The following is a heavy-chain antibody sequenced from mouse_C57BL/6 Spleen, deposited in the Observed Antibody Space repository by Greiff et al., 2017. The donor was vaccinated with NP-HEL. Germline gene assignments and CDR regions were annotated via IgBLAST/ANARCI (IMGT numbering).Heavy chain of an antibody. J-gene: IGHJ4*01. D-gene: IGHD3-2*02. CDR1: GYTFTDHT. V-gene: IGHV1-78*01. Sequence: VKLMESDAELVKPGASVKISCKVSGYTFTDHTIHWMKQRPEQGLEWIGYIYPRDGSTKYNEKFKGKATLTADKSSSTAYMQLNSLTSEDSAVYFCARQLRLRDYAMDYWGQGTSVTVSS. CDR2: IYPRDGST. CDR3: ARQLRLRDYAMDY.